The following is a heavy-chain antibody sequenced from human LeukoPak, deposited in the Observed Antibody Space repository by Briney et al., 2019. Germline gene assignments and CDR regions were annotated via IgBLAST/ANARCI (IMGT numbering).Heavy chain of an antibody. D-gene: IGHD2-15*01. V-gene: IGHV3-53*01. CDR3: ARAEEVDDAFDI. J-gene: IGHJ3*02. CDR1: GFTVSSNY. CDR2: IYSGGST. Sequence: GGSLRLSCAASGFTVSSNYMSWVRQAPGKGLEWVSVIYSGGSTYHADSVKGRFTISRDNSKNTLYLQMNSLRAEDTAVYYCARAEEVDDAFDIWGQGTMVTVSS.